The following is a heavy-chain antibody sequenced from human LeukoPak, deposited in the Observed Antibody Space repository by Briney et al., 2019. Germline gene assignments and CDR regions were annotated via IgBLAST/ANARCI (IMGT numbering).Heavy chain of an antibody. J-gene: IGHJ4*02. V-gene: IGHV1-18*01. CDR2: ISAYNGNT. CDR1: GYTFTSYG. Sequence: GASVKVSCKASGYTFTSYGISWVRQAPGQGPEWMGWISAYNGNTNYAQKLQGRVTMTTDTSTSTAYMELRSLRSDDTAVYYCARDSLYRIQLWLDYWGQGTLVTVSS. D-gene: IGHD5-18*01. CDR3: ARDSLYRIQLWLDY.